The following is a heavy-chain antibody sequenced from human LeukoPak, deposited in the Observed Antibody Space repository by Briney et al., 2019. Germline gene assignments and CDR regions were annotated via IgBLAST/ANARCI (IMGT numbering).Heavy chain of an antibody. D-gene: IGHD6-6*01. Sequence: QPGGSLRLSCAASGFTVSSDYMSWVRQAPGKGLEWVSIIYHDGSIYYADSVKGRFTISRDNSKNTLYLQMNSLRAEDTAVYYCATNPYSSSPGVFDYWGQGTLVTVSS. V-gene: IGHV3-53*01. J-gene: IGHJ4*02. CDR1: GFTVSSDY. CDR2: IYHDGSI. CDR3: ATNPYSSSPGVFDY.